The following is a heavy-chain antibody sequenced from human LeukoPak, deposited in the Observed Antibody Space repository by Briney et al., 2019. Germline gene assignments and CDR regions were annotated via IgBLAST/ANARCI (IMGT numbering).Heavy chain of an antibody. CDR2: VDPEDGET. Sequence: GASVKVSCKASGYTFTDYYIHWVQQAPGKGLEWMGRVDPEDGETIYAEKFQGRVTITADTSTDTAYMELSSLRSEDTAVYYCARGIRGYSYGYPLDYWGQGTLVTVSS. D-gene: IGHD5-18*01. CDR1: GYTFTDYY. V-gene: IGHV1-69-2*01. CDR3: ARGIRGYSYGYPLDY. J-gene: IGHJ4*02.